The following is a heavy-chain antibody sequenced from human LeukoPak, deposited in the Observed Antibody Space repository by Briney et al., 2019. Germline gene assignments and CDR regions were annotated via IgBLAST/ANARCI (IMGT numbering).Heavy chain of an antibody. V-gene: IGHV1-2*02. Sequence: ASVTVSCKASGFTFSGYYMHWVRQAPGQGLEWMGWISPDSGGTNYAQKFQGRVTLTRDTSISTAYMQLSRLRSDDTAAYYCARDATIFGVVINYFDYWGQGTLVTVSS. CDR3: ARDATIFGVVINYFDY. CDR2: ISPDSGGT. J-gene: IGHJ4*02. D-gene: IGHD3-3*01. CDR1: GFTFSGYY.